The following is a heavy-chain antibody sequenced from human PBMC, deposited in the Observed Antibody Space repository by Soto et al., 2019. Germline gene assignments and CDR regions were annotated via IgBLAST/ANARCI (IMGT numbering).Heavy chain of an antibody. Sequence: DVQLVESGGGLVQPGGSLRLSCAASGFTFNNYWMHWVRQAPGKGLMWVSRINTDGTRTTYADSVKGRFAISRDNAKNTVYLQMNRLRADDTAVYVCARVKSGSYDWSDPWGQGTLVTVSS. D-gene: IGHD3-10*01. V-gene: IGHV3-74*01. CDR1: GFTFNNYW. J-gene: IGHJ5*02. CDR2: INTDGTRT. CDR3: ARVKSGSYDWSDP.